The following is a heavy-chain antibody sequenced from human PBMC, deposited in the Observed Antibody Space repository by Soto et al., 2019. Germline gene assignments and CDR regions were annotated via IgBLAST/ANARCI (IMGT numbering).Heavy chain of an antibody. CDR3: ARDEEVNYSDYGGSDYYGMDV. D-gene: IGHD4-17*01. J-gene: IGHJ6*02. CDR1: GGSISSGGYY. V-gene: IGHV4-31*03. Sequence: SETLSLTCTVSGGSISSGGYYWTWIRQHPGKGLEWIGYIYHSGNAYYNPSLKSRVTISVDTSKNQFSLKLSSVTAADAAVYYCARDEEVNYSDYGGSDYYGMDVWGQGTTVTVSS. CDR2: IYHSGNA.